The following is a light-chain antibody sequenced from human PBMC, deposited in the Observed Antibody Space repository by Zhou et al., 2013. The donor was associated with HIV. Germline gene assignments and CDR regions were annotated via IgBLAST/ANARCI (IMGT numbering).Light chain of an antibody. Sequence: EIVMTQSPATLSVSPGERATLSCRASQSVSSNLAWYQQKPGQAPRLLIYGASTGATGIPARFSGSGSGTEFTLTISNMQSEDFAIYYCQHYNNWSLTFGGGTKVDI. CDR3: QHYNNWSLT. CDR1: QSVSSN. J-gene: IGKJ4*01. V-gene: IGKV3-15*01. CDR2: GAS.